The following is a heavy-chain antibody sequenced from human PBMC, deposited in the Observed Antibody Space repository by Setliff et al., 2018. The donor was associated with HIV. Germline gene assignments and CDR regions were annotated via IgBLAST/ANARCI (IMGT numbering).Heavy chain of an antibody. J-gene: IGHJ6*02. CDR3: ARPVSKNFYGMDV. Sequence: SETLSLTCTVSGDFFSSDYYWGWIRQSPGKGLEWMGNFYETGYTYYNPSLKSRVTISGDTSKNLFSLEVTSVTAADTAVYFCARPVSKNFYGMDVWGLGTTVTVSS. CDR1: GDFFSSDYY. V-gene: IGHV4-38-2*02. CDR2: FYETGYT.